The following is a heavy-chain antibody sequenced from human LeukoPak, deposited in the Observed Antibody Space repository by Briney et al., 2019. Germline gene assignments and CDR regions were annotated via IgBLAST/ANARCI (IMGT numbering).Heavy chain of an antibody. Sequence: GGSLRLACAASGFTVSRNYMSWVRHAPGKGLEWVSVIYSGGSTYYADSVKGRFTISRDNSKNTLYLQMNSLRAEDTAVYYCARVFITTRRDGYNFDYWGQGTLVNVSS. CDR3: ARVFITTRRDGYNFDY. CDR1: GFTVSRNY. J-gene: IGHJ4*02. D-gene: IGHD5-24*01. V-gene: IGHV3-66*02. CDR2: IYSGGST.